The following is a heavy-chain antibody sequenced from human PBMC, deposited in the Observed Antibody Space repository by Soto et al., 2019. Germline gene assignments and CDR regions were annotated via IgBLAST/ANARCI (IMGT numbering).Heavy chain of an antibody. D-gene: IGHD5-12*01. J-gene: IGHJ6*03. CDR2: IYHSGST. CDR1: SGSISSSNW. V-gene: IGHV4-4*02. CDR3: ARAFGYSGTHYYYYYMDV. Sequence: SETLSLTCAVSSGSISSSNWWSWVRQTPGKGLEWIGEIYHSGSTNYNPSLKRRVTISVDKSKNQFSLNLRSVTAADTAVYYCARAFGYSGTHYYYYYMDVWGKGTTVTVSS.